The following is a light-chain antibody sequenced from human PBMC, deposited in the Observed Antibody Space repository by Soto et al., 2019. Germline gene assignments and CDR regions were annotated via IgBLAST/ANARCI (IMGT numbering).Light chain of an antibody. J-gene: IGKJ5*01. CDR2: GAS. V-gene: IGKV3-15*01. CDR1: QSVSSSY. Sequence: VFRPFPGPPSFSPGERATLSCRASQSVSSSYLAWYQQKPGQAPRLLIYGASTRATGIPARFSGSGSGTEFILTISSLQSEDFAVYYCQQYYNWPITFGQGTRLEI. CDR3: QQYYNWPIT.